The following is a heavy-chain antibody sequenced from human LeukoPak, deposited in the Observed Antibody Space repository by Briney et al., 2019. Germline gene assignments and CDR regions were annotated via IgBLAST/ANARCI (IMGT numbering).Heavy chain of an antibody. V-gene: IGHV3-23*01. Sequence: GGSLRLSCAASGFTFSDYAMRWVRQAPGKGLEWLSEVSRYGEDTYHADSVKGRFTISRDNSKNTLYLQMNSLRVEDTAVYYCTTSWPKVREGDQWGQGTLVTVS. CDR1: GFTFSDYA. J-gene: IGHJ4*02. CDR2: VSRYGEDT. D-gene: IGHD3-10*01. CDR3: TTSWPKVREGDQ.